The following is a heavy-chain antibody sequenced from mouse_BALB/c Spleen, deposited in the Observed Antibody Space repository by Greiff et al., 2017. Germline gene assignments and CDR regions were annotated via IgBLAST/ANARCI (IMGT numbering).Heavy chain of an antibody. CDR2: ISSGSSTI. Sequence: EVQVVESGGGLVQPGGSRKLSCAASGFTFSSFGMHWVRQAPEKGLEWVAYISSGSSTIYYADTVKGRFTISRDNPKNTLFLQMTSLRSEDTAMYYCARSHHYAMDYWGQGTSVTVSS. CDR3: ARSHHYAMDY. J-gene: IGHJ4*01. V-gene: IGHV5-17*02. CDR1: GFTFSSFG.